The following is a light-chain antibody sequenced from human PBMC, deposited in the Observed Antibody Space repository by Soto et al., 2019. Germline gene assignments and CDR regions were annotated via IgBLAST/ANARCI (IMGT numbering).Light chain of an antibody. CDR3: LLSYSGARV. V-gene: IGLV7-46*01. CDR1: TGAVTSGHY. CDR2: DTT. J-gene: IGLJ2*01. Sequence: QAVVTQEPSLTVSPGGTVTRTCGSSTGAVTSGHYPYWFQQKPGQAPRTLIYDTTDKHSWTPARFSGSLLGGKAALTLSGAQTEDEADYYCLLSYSGARVFGGGTKLTVL.